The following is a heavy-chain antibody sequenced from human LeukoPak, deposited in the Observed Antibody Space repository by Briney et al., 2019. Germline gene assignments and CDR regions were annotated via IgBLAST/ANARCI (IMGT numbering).Heavy chain of an antibody. Sequence: GGSLCLSCGASGFTVSSNYMSWVRQAPGKGLEWVSVIYSGGSTYYADSVKGRFTISRDNSKNTLYLQVNSLRAEDTAVYYCARDGRWLPHEEDCGQGTLVTVSS. CDR1: GFTVSSNY. J-gene: IGHJ4*02. CDR3: ARDGRWLPHEED. CDR2: IYSGGST. V-gene: IGHV3-66*01. D-gene: IGHD5-12*01.